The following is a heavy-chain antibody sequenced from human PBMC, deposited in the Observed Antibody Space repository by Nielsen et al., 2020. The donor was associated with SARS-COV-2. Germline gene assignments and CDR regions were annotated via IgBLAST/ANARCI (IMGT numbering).Heavy chain of an antibody. J-gene: IGHJ3*02. CDR1: GFTFDDYA. V-gene: IGHV3-43*02. D-gene: IGHD6-13*01. Sequence: GESLKISCAASGFTFDDYAMHWVRQAPGKGLEWVSLISGDGGSSYYADSVKGRFTISRDNSKNSLYLQMNSLRTEDTAVYFCARVNPVSDSWFDALDIWGQGTMVTVSS. CDR2: ISGDGGSS. CDR3: ARVNPVSDSWFDALDI.